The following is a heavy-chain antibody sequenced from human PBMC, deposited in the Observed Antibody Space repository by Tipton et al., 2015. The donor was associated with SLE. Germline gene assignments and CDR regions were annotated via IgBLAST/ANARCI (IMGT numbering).Heavy chain of an antibody. Sequence: QSGAEVKKPGESLKISCKGSGYSFTSCWIGWVRQMPGKGLEWMGIIYPGDSDTRYSPSFQGQVTISADKSISTAYLQWSSLKASDTAMYYCARPRTGYSSSWYHYFDYWGQGTLVTVSS. V-gene: IGHV5-51*03. CDR2: IYPGDSDT. CDR1: GYSFTSCW. CDR3: ARPRTGYSSSWYHYFDY. J-gene: IGHJ4*02. D-gene: IGHD6-13*01.